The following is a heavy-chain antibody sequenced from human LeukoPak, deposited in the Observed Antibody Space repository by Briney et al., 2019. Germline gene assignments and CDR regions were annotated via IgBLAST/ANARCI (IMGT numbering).Heavy chain of an antibody. CDR1: GSFFTSYW. CDR3: ARRVGGNSEFDY. Sequence: GAPLHTSCKAAGSFFTSYWIGWVRQIRGKGLGWMGINYPGDCDISYSPPFHSQVTISADKSISTDYLQWSSRKASGTAMEYYARRVGGNSEFDYWGQGTLVTVSS. V-gene: IGHV5-51*01. CDR2: NYPGDCDI. J-gene: IGHJ4*02. D-gene: IGHD4-23*01.